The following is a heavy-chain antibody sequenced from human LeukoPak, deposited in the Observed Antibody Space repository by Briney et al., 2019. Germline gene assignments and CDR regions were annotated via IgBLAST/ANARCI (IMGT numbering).Heavy chain of an antibody. CDR3: ARPRDSSWSKTWDY. CDR1: GYTFTSYD. D-gene: IGHD6-13*01. CDR2: MNPNSGNT. V-gene: IGHV1-8*01. Sequence: ASVKVSCKASGYTFTSYDINWVRQATGQGLEWMGWMNPNSGNTGYAQKFQGRATMTRNTSISTAYLELSSLRSEDTAVYYCARPRDSSWSKTWDYWGQGTLVTVSS. J-gene: IGHJ4*02.